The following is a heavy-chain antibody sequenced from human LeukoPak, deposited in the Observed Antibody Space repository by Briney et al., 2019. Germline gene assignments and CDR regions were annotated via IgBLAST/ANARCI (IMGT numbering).Heavy chain of an antibody. Sequence: ASVKASCKASGGTFSSYAISWVRQAPGQGLEWMGGIIPIFGTANYAQKFQGRVTITADESTSTAYMELSSLRSEDTAVYYCARGYCSSTSCYWAYYYYYYGMDVWGQGTTVTVSS. J-gene: IGHJ6*02. CDR3: ARGYCSSTSCYWAYYYYYYGMDV. D-gene: IGHD2-2*01. CDR2: IIPIFGTA. CDR1: GGTFSSYA. V-gene: IGHV1-69*13.